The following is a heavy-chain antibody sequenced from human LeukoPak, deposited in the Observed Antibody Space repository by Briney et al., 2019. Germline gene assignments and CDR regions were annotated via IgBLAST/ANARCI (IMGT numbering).Heavy chain of an antibody. D-gene: IGHD7-27*01. CDR1: GFTFSIAW. J-gene: IGHJ4*02. CDR3: TTGAGVY. V-gene: IGHV3-15*07. CDR2: IKSKTDGGNA. Sequence: GGSLTLSCAASGFTFSIAWMNWVRQAPGKGLEWVGHIKSKTDGGNADYAAPVKGRVIISRDDSKNMLYLQMNSLKTEDTAVYYCTTGAGVYWGQGTLVSVSS.